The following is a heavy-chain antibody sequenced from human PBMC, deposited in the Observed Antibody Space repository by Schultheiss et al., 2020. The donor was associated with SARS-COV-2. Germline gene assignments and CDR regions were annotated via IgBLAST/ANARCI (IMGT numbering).Heavy chain of an antibody. CDR3: AKDIWRYDSSGYPDYYYYGMDV. CDR2: ISWNSGSI. D-gene: IGHD3-22*01. CDR1: GFTFDDYA. J-gene: IGHJ6*02. V-gene: IGHV3-9*01. Sequence: GGSLRLSCAASGFTFDDYAMHWVRQAPGKGLEWVSGISWNSGSIGYADSVKGRFTISRDNAKNSLYLQMNSLRAEDTALYYCAKDIWRYDSSGYPDYYYYGMDVWGQGTTVTVSS.